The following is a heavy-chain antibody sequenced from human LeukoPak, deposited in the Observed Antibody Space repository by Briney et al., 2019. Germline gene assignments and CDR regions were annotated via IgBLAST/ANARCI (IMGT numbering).Heavy chain of an antibody. Sequence: SETLSLTCAVYGGSFSGYYWSWIRQPPGKGLEWIGEINHSGSTNYNPSLKSRVTISVDTSKNQFSLKLSSVTAADTAVYYCAREGHGYNPIDYWGQGTLVTVSS. D-gene: IGHD5-24*01. CDR3: AREGHGYNPIDY. J-gene: IGHJ4*02. CDR1: GGSFSGYY. V-gene: IGHV4-34*01. CDR2: INHSGST.